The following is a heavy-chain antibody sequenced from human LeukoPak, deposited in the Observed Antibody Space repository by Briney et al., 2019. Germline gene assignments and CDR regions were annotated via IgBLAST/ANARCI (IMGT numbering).Heavy chain of an antibody. J-gene: IGHJ6*03. Sequence: GGSLRLSCAASGFTFSDYYMSWIRQAPGKGLEWVSYISSSGSTIYYADSVKGRFTISRDNAKNSLYLQMNSLRAEDTAVYYCARVRGPDTAMVYYYYYYMDVWGKGTTVTVSS. CDR2: ISSSGSTI. CDR3: ARVRGPDTAMVYYYYYYMDV. CDR1: GFTFSDYY. D-gene: IGHD5-18*01. V-gene: IGHV3-11*01.